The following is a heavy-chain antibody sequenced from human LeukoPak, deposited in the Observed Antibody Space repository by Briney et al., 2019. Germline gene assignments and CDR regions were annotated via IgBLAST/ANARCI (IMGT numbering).Heavy chain of an antibody. Sequence: SETLSLTCTVSGGSISSYYWSWIRQPPGKGLEWIGYIYYSGSTNYNPSLKSRVTISVDMSKNQFSLKLSAVTAADTAVYYCARERSYYYYMDVWGKGTTATVSS. J-gene: IGHJ6*03. CDR1: GGSISSYY. D-gene: IGHD6-6*01. CDR3: ARERSYYYYMDV. V-gene: IGHV4-59*01. CDR2: IYYSGST.